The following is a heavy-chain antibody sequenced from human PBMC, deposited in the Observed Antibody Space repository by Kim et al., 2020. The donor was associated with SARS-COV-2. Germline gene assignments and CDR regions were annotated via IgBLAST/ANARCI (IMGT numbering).Heavy chain of an antibody. CDR1: GGSISSYY. J-gene: IGHJ4*02. V-gene: IGHV4-59*01. D-gene: IGHD1-1*01. Sequence: SETLSLTCTVSGGSISSYYWSWIRQPPGKGLEWIGYIHYSGSTNYNPSPKSRVTISVDTSKNQSSLKLSSVTAADTAVYYCARSDWNGYYFDYWGQGTLVTVSS. CDR2: IHYSGST. CDR3: ARSDWNGYYFDY.